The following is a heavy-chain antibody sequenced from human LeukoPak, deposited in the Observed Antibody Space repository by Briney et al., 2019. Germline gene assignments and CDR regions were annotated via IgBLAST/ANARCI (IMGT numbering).Heavy chain of an antibody. CDR2: ISSSGSTI. J-gene: IGHJ6*04. CDR3: AELGITMIGGV. CDR1: GFTFSRNS. V-gene: IGHV3-48*04. D-gene: IGHD3-10*02. Sequence: GGSLRLSCAASGFTFSRNSMNWVRQAPGKGLEWVSYISSSGSTIYYADSVKGRFTISRDNAKNSLYLQMNSLRAEDTAVYYCAELGITMIGGVWGKGTTVTISS.